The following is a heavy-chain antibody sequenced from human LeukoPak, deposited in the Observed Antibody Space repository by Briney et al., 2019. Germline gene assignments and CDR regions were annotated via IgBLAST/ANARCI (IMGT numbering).Heavy chain of an antibody. CDR1: GGTFNSYA. CDR3: ARESGEYHYGMDV. J-gene: IGHJ6*02. CDR2: IIPIFGTA. Sequence: ASVKVSCKASGGTFNSYAISWVRQAPGQGLEWMGGIIPIFGTANYAQKFQGRVTITADESTSTAYMELSSLRSEDTAVYYCARESGEYHYGMDVWGQGTTVTVSS. V-gene: IGHV1-69*13.